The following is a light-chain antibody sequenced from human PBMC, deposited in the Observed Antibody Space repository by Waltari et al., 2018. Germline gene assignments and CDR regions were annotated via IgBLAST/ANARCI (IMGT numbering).Light chain of an antibody. CDR3: QQRRNWPPT. CDR1: QSISSY. J-gene: IGKJ1*01. Sequence: DIQMTQSPSSLSASVGDRVTITCRASQSISSYLNWYQQKPGKAPKLLIYAASSLQSGVPSRFSGSGSGTDFTLTINSLEPEDFAHYYCQQRRNWPPTFGQGTKVEIK. CDR2: AAS. V-gene: IGKV1-39*01.